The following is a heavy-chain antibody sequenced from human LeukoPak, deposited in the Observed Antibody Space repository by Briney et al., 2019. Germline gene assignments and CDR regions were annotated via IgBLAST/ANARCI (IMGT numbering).Heavy chain of an antibody. Sequence: GGSLRLSCAASGFTFSSYGMHWVRQAPGKGLEWVAFIRYDGSNKYYADSVKGRFTISRDNSKNTLYLQMNSLRAEDTAVYYCAKGSYSNYGKYFQHWGQGTLVTVSS. CDR3: AKGSYSNYGKYFQH. D-gene: IGHD4-11*01. CDR2: IRYDGSNK. CDR1: GFTFSSYG. V-gene: IGHV3-30*02. J-gene: IGHJ1*01.